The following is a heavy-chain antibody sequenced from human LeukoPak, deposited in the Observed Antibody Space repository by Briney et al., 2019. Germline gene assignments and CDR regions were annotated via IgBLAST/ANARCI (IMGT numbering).Heavy chain of an antibody. CDR2: IYYSGST. CDR3: ARVDYYDSSGPNFDY. J-gene: IGHJ4*02. Sequence: SETLSLTCTVSGGSISSYYWSWIRQPPGKGLEWIGYIYYSGSTNYNPSLKSRVTISVDTSKNQFSLKLSSVTAADTAVYYCARVDYYDSSGPNFDYWGQGTLVTVSS. D-gene: IGHD3-22*01. V-gene: IGHV4-59*01. CDR1: GGSISSYY.